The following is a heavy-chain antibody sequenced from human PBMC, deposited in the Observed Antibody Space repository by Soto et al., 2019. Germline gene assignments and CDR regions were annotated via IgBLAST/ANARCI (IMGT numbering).Heavy chain of an antibody. J-gene: IGHJ4*02. CDR3: AKDLRRHYGTDAGYFDY. CDR2: ISGSGGST. D-gene: IGHD4-17*01. CDR1: GFTFSSYA. Sequence: EVQLLESGGGLVQPGGSLRLSCAASGFTFSSYAMSWVRQAPGKGLEWVSAISGSGGSTYYADSVKGRFTISRDNSKNTLYLQMNSLRAEDTAVYYCAKDLRRHYGTDAGYFDYWGQGTLVTVSS. V-gene: IGHV3-23*01.